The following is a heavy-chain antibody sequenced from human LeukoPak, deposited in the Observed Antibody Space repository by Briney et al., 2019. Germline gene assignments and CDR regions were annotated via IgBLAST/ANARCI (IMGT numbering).Heavy chain of an antibody. Sequence: GGCLSLSCAASGFTFSSYAMDWVRQAPGRGLEWVAVISYDGSNKYYAGSVKGRFTISRDNSKNTLYLQMNSLRAEDTAVYYCARGGYFWSGYLDAFDIWGQGTMVTVSS. CDR1: GFTFSSYA. J-gene: IGHJ3*02. V-gene: IGHV3-30-3*01. CDR3: ARGGYFWSGYLDAFDI. D-gene: IGHD3-3*01. CDR2: ISYDGSNK.